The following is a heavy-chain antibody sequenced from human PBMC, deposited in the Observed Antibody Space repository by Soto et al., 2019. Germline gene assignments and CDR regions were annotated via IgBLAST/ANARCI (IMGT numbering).Heavy chain of an antibody. D-gene: IGHD6-19*01. Sequence: GGSLRLSCAASGFTFSSYAMSWVRQAPGKGLEWVSAISGSGGSTYYADSVKGRFTISRDNSKNTLYLQMNSLRAEDTAVYYCAKVGGLGLTSSGWYNANYMDVWGKGTTVNVSS. CDR3: AKVGGLGLTSSGWYNANYMDV. CDR1: GFTFSSYA. J-gene: IGHJ6*03. CDR2: ISGSGGST. V-gene: IGHV3-23*01.